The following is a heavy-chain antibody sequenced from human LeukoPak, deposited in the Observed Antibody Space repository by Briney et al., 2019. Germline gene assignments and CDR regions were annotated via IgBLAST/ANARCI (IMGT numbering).Heavy chain of an antibody. CDR1: GFTFSSYW. V-gene: IGHV3-7*01. D-gene: IGHD5-18*01. Sequence: GGSLRLSCAASGFTFSSYWMSWVRQAPGKGLEWVANIKQDGSEKYYVDSVKGRFTISRDNAKNSLYLQMNSLRAEDTAVYYCAKDRGYSYGYRNYYYMDVWGKGTTVTISS. J-gene: IGHJ6*03. CDR3: AKDRGYSYGYRNYYYMDV. CDR2: IKQDGSEK.